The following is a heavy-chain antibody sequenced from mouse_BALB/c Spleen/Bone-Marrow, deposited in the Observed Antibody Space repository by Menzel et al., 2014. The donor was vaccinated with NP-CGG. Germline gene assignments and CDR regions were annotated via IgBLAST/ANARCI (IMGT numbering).Heavy chain of an antibody. CDR1: GFSLTGYG. CDR2: IWGDGST. Sequence: VQVVESGPGLVAPSQSLSITCTVSGFSLTGYGVNWVRPPPGKGLEWLGMIWGDGSTDYNSALKSRLSISKDNSKSQVFLKMNSLQTGDTARYYCARELGHYAMDYWGQGTSVTVSS. D-gene: IGHD4-1*01. CDR3: ARELGHYAMDY. V-gene: IGHV2-6-7*01. J-gene: IGHJ4*01.